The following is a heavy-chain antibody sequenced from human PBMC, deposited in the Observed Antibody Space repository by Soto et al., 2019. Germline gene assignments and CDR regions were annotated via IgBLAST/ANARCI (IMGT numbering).Heavy chain of an antibody. CDR3: ARAGSLAARILILFTSEDAMGAAVPPPAFLVNRSSDL. V-gene: IGHV3-66*01. CDR2: IYSCGST. D-gene: IGHD6-6*01. Sequence: EKGLYLVTVIYSCGSTYYADSVKGRFTISRDNSKNTMYLQMNSLRAEDTAVYYCARAGSLAARILILFTSEDAMGAAVPPPAFLVNRSSDL. J-gene: IGHJ2*01.